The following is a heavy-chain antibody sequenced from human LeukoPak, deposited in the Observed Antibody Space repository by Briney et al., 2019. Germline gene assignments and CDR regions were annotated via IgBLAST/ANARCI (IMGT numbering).Heavy chain of an antibody. Sequence: SDTLSLTCTVSGGSISSYYWSWIRQPPGKGLEWIGYIYYSGSTNYNPSIKSRVTISVDTSKNQFSLKLSSVTAADTAVYYCARAWNGGWYGMDVWGQGTTVTVSS. V-gene: IGHV4-59*07. D-gene: IGHD6-19*01. J-gene: IGHJ6*02. CDR3: ARAWNGGWYGMDV. CDR2: IYYSGST. CDR1: GGSISSYY.